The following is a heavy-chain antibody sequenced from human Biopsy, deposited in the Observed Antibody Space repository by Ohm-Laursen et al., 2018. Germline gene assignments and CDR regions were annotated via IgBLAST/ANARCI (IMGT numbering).Heavy chain of an antibody. CDR1: GFTFTGYY. Sequence: ATVKISCKASGFTFTGYYIHWVRQAPGQGLEWMGWISPKSGGTNYAQKFQGNITMTKNTSMSTAYMEMSRLRSDDTAVYYCALQSVAQMKNFDYWGQGTLVTVSS. J-gene: IGHJ4*02. CDR3: ALQSVAQMKNFDY. CDR2: ISPKSGGT. V-gene: IGHV1-2*02. D-gene: IGHD6-19*01.